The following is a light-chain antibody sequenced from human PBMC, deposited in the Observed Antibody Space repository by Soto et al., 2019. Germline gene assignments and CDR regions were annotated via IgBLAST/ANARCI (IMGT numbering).Light chain of an antibody. CDR3: QQYNNWPPIT. J-gene: IGKJ5*01. CDR2: GAS. V-gene: IGKV3-15*01. CDR1: QSVSSN. Sequence: EIVLTHSPATLSLSPGERTTYSCRASQSVSSNLAWYQQKPGQAPRLLIYGASTRATGIPARFSGSGSGTEFTLTISSLQSEDFAVYYCQQYNNWPPITFGQGTRLEIK.